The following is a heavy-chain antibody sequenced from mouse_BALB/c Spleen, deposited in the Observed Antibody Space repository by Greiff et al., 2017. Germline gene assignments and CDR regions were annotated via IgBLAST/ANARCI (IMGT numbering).Heavy chain of an antibody. CDR2: ISSGGST. CDR1: GFTFSSYA. V-gene: IGHV5-6-5*01. D-gene: IGHD1-1*01. J-gene: IGHJ4*01. CDR3: ARSITTVVAPDAMDY. Sequence: EVKLVESGGGLVKPGGSLKLSCAASGFTFSSYAMSWVRQTPEKRLEWVASISSGGSTYYPDSVKGRFTISRDNARNILYLQMSSLRSEDTAMYYCARSITTVVAPDAMDYWGQGTSVTVSS.